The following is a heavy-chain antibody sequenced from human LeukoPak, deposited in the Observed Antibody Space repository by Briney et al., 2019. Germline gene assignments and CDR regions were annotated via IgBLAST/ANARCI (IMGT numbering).Heavy chain of an antibody. CDR1: GFTFSSYW. V-gene: IGHV3-74*01. D-gene: IGHD3-10*01. Sequence: GGSLRLSCAASGFTFSSYWMHWVRQVPGKGLVWVSRINSDGSSASYADSVKGRFTISRDNAKSTLYVQMNSLRAEDTAVYYCSTGSGHAFDIWGRGTMVTVSS. J-gene: IGHJ3*02. CDR2: INSDGSSA. CDR3: STGSGHAFDI.